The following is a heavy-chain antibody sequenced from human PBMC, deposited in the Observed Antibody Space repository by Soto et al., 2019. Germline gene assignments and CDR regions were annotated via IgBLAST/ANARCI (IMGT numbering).Heavy chain of an antibody. D-gene: IGHD2-2*01. CDR1: SFSIGSSHW. V-gene: IGHV4-28*01. Sequence: XETLSLPFSVSSFSIGSSHWWGWIRQPPGKGLEWIVNIYYSGTTQFKPSLKSRVTMSIDGAGNQFSLRLSSVTAADTAVYYCARKERKPAAIWNWGQGTLVTVSS. CDR2: IYYSGTT. J-gene: IGHJ4*02. CDR3: ARKERKPAAIWN.